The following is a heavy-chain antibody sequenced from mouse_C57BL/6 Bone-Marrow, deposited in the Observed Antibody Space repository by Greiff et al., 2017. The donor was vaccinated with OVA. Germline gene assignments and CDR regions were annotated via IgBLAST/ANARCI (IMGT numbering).Heavy chain of an antibody. CDR1: GFSLTSYG. CDR2: IWSGGST. D-gene: IGHD2-4*01. V-gene: IGHV2-2*01. J-gene: IGHJ4*01. CDR3: ARWDYDYDDYAMDY. Sequence: VKLVESGPGLVQPSQSLSITCTVSGFSLTSYGVHWVRQSPGKGLEWLGVIWSGGSTDYNAAFISRLSISKDNSKSQVFFKMNSLQADDTAIYYRARWDYDYDDYAMDYWGQGTSVTVSS.